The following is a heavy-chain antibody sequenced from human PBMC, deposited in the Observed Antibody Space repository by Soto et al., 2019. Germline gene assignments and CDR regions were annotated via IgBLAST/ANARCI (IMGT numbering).Heavy chain of an antibody. Sequence: GASVKVSCKASGGTFSSYAISWVRQAPGQGLEWMGGIIPIFGTANYAQKFQGRVTITADESTSTAYMELSSLRSEDTAVYYCARDRPCSGGSCYDYWGQGTLVTSPQ. V-gene: IGHV1-69*13. CDR3: ARDRPCSGGSCYDY. D-gene: IGHD2-15*01. J-gene: IGHJ4*02. CDR2: IIPIFGTA. CDR1: GGTFSSYA.